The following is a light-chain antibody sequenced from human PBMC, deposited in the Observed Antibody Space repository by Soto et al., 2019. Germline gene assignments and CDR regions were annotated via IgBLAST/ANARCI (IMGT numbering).Light chain of an antibody. J-gene: IGLJ2*01. CDR1: SSDVGGYNF. CDR2: DVS. CDR3: CSYAGSFTFVV. Sequence: QSALTQPASVSGSPGQSITISCTGTSSDVGGYNFVSWYQQFPGKAPKLIIYDVSRRPSGVSNRFSGSKSGNTASLTISGLQAEDEADYYCCSYAGSFTFVVFGGGTKLTVL. V-gene: IGLV2-23*02.